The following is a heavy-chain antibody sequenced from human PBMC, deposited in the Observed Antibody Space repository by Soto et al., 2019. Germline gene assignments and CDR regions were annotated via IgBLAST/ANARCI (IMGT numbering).Heavy chain of an antibody. D-gene: IGHD3-22*01. J-gene: IGHJ5*02. CDR2: ISAYNGNT. Sequence: ASVKVSCKASGYTFTSYGISWVRQAPGQGLEWMGWISAYNGNTNYAQKLQGRVTMTTDTSTSTAYMELRSLRSDDTAVYYCARDPYTMIDFRTEGFEPWGQGTMVTVSS. CDR3: ARDPYTMIDFRTEGFEP. CDR1: GYTFTSYG. V-gene: IGHV1-18*04.